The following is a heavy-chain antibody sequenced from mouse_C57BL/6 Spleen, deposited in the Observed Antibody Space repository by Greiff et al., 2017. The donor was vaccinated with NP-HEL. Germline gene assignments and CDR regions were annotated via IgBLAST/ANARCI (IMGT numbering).Heavy chain of an antibody. J-gene: IGHJ3*01. D-gene: IGHD2-4*01. CDR3: ARDRRRDDSSWFAY. CDR1: GYSITSGYY. Sequence: EVKLMESGPGLVKPSQSLSLTCSVTGYSITSGYYWNWIRQFPGNKLEWMGYISYDGSNNYNPSLKNRISITRDTSKNQFFLKLNSVTTEDTATYYCARDRRRDDSSWFAYWGQGTLVTVSA. CDR2: ISYDGSN. V-gene: IGHV3-6*01.